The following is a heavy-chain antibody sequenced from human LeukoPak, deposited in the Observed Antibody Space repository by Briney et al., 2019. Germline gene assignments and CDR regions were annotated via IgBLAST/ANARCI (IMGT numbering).Heavy chain of an antibody. J-gene: IGHJ3*02. D-gene: IGHD3-9*01. CDR1: GGSISSYY. V-gene: IGHV4-59*08. Sequence: SETLSLTCTASGGSISSYYWSWIRQPPGKGLEWIGYIYYSGSTNYNPSLKSRVTISVDTSKNQFSLKLSSVTAADTAVYYCARRLTQGAFDIWGQGTMVTVSS. CDR2: IYYSGST. CDR3: ARRLTQGAFDI.